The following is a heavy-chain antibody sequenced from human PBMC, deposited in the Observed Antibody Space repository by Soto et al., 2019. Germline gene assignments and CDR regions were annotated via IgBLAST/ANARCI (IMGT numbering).Heavy chain of an antibody. D-gene: IGHD6-13*01. V-gene: IGHV4-34*01. Sequence: PSETLSLTCGVYGRFFIGYYWSWIRQPPGKGLKWIREINHSGSTNYNPSRKSRVTISVDTSKNQFSLKLSSVAAEDTAAYYCARASIAAAGYVDYWGQGTLVTVSS. CDR2: INHSGST. CDR3: ARASIAAAGYVDY. J-gene: IGHJ4*02. CDR1: GRFFIGYY.